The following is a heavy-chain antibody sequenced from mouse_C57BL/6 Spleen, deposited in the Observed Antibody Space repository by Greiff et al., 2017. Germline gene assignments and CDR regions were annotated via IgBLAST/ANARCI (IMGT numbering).Heavy chain of an antibody. CDR1: GFTFSDYG. V-gene: IGHV5-17*01. J-gene: IGHJ1*03. CDR2: ISSGGSTI. CDR3: AMRFDV. Sequence: EVQLVESGGGLVKPGGSLKLSCAASGFTFSDYGMHWVRQAPEKGLEWVAYISSGGSTIYYAETVKGRFTISRDNAKNTLFLQMTSLRSEDTAMYYCAMRFDVWGTGTTVTVSS.